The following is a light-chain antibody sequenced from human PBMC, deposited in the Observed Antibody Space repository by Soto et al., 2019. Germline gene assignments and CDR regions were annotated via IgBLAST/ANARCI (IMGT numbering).Light chain of an antibody. CDR1: QSVSSN. CDR2: GAS. Sequence: EIVMTQSPATLSVSPGERATLSCRASQSVSSNLAWYQQKPGQAPRLLIYGASTRAAGIPARFRGRGSGTDFTLAISSLQSEDCAVYYCEQYNNWSRTFGQGTKVEIK. J-gene: IGKJ1*01. CDR3: EQYNNWSRT. V-gene: IGKV3-15*01.